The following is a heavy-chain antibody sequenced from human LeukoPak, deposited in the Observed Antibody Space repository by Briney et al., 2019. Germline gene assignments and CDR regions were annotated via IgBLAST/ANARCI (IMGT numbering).Heavy chain of an antibody. CDR3: ARGMIVVVINPDAFDV. CDR1: GYTFIGYY. V-gene: IGHV1-46*01. J-gene: IGHJ3*01. D-gene: IGHD3-22*01. CDR2: INPSGGST. Sequence: ASVKVSCKASGYTFIGYYMHWVRQAPGQGLEWMGIINPSGGSTSYAQKFQGRVTMTRDTSTSTVYMELSSLRSEDTAVYYCARGMIVVVINPDAFDVWGQGTMVTVSS.